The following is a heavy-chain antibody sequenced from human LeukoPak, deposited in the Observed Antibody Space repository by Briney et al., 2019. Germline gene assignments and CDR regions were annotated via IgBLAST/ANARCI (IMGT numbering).Heavy chain of an antibody. D-gene: IGHD2-2*01. CDR3: ARDRIVVIPTYRMDV. CDR2: IWYDGSNK. Sequence: GGSLRLSCAASGFTFSSYGMHWVRQAPGKGLEWVAVIWYDGSNKYYVDSVKGRFTISRDNSKNTLYLQMNSLRAEDTAVYYCARDRIVVIPTYRMDVWGQGTTVTVSS. V-gene: IGHV3-33*01. J-gene: IGHJ6*02. CDR1: GFTFSSYG.